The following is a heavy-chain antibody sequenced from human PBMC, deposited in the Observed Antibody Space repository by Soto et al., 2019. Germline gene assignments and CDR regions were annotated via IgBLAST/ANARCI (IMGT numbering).Heavy chain of an antibody. J-gene: IGHJ6*02. CDR2: INAGNGDT. Sequence: ASVKVSCKASGYTFTNYAIHWVRQAPGQRLEWMGWINAGNGDTKYSQKFQGRVTITRDTSATTVYMELTSLRSEDTAVYYCASDPYLYCRGGSCYRGWYGMDVWGQGTTVTVSS. CDR3: ASDPYLYCRGGSCYRGWYGMDV. D-gene: IGHD2-15*01. V-gene: IGHV1-3*01. CDR1: GYTFTNYA.